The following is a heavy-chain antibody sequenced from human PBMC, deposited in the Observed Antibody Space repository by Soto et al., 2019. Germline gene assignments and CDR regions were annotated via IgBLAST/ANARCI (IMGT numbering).Heavy chain of an antibody. J-gene: IGHJ6*02. D-gene: IGHD5-18*01. CDR1: GFTVSSNY. Sequence: EVQLVESGGGLVQPGGSLRLSCAASGFTVSSNYMSWVRQAPGKGLAWVSVIYSGGSTYYADAVKGGFTLSRDNYRNTGYLQMDSLGADDTAVYYCARDRIPTGMDVWGQGTTVTVSS. CDR3: ARDRIPTGMDV. V-gene: IGHV3-66*01. CDR2: IYSGGST.